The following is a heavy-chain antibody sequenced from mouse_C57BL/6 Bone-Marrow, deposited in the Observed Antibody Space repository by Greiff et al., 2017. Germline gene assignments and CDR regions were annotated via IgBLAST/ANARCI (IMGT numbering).Heavy chain of an antibody. V-gene: IGHV5-17*01. J-gene: IGHJ3*01. Sequence: EVQRVESGGGLVKPGGSLKLSCAASGFTFSDYGMHWVRQAPEKGLEWVAYISSGSSTIYYADTVKGRFTISRDNARNTLFLQMTSLRSEDTAMYYCARGAGQAWFAYWGQETLVTVSA. CDR3: ARGAGQAWFAY. CDR2: ISSGSSTI. D-gene: IGHD6-1*01. CDR1: GFTFSDYG.